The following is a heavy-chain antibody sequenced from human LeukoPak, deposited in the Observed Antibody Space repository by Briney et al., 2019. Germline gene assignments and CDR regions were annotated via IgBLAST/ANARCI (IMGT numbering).Heavy chain of an antibody. D-gene: IGHD3-16*01. J-gene: IGHJ6*02. V-gene: IGHV3-7*01. CDR1: GFMFSDSW. CDR2: IDKDGSEK. Sequence: GGSLRLSCVASGFMFSDSWMGWVRQAPGKGLEWVADIDKDGSEKDYVGSVSGRFTISRDNAKNSVYLQMDSLRAEDTAVYYCATYTNWVAVDVWGQGTTVSVSS. CDR3: ATYTNWVAVDV.